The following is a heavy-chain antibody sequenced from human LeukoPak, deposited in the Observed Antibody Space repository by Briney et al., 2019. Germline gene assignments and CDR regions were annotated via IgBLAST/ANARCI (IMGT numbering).Heavy chain of an antibody. D-gene: IGHD3-22*01. Sequence: GGSLRLSCAASGFTFSSYSMNWVRQAPGKGLEWVSSISSSSSYIYYADSVKGRFTISRDNAKNSLYLQMNSLRAEDTAVYYCAREASGTNYYDSSGYYPFYFDYWGQGTLVTVSS. V-gene: IGHV3-21*01. CDR1: GFTFSSYS. J-gene: IGHJ4*02. CDR2: ISSSSSYI. CDR3: AREASGTNYYDSSGYYPFYFDY.